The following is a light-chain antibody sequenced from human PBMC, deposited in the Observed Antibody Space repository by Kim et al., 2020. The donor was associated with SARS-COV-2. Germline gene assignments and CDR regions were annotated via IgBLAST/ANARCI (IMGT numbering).Light chain of an antibody. Sequence: SGSPGERATLPCRASQSVSSNLAWYQQKPGQAPRLLIYGASTRATGIPARFSGSGSGTEFTLTISSLQSEDFAVYYCQQYNNWPDTFGQGTKLEI. CDR1: QSVSSN. CDR3: QQYNNWPDT. V-gene: IGKV3-15*01. CDR2: GAS. J-gene: IGKJ2*01.